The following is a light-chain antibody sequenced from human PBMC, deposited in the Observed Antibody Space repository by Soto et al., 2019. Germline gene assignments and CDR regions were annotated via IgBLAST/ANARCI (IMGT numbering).Light chain of an antibody. CDR2: AAY. CDR1: QDIRVD. J-gene: IGKJ2*01. V-gene: IGKV1-6*01. CDR3: LQDYDFPYT. Sequence: AIQMTQYPPSLSASVGDSVIITCRASQDIRVDVGWLQQRPGHSPKLLIYAAYTLHTGVPSTSTGSGSGTYFTLTSNDLQPEDVATYFCLQDYDFPYTFGQGTKLEI.